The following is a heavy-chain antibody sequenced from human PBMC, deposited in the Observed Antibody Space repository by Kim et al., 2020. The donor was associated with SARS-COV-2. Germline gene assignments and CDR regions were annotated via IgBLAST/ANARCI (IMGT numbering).Heavy chain of an antibody. D-gene: IGHD3-10*01. Sequence: GGSLRLSCAASGFTFAMYAMTWVRQPPGKGLEWVSFISGDGTETSYADSVKGRFTVSRDSAKNTLYLQMNSLRADDTAVYYCVKGSPLGDYWGQGSLVT. CDR1: GFTFAMYA. CDR3: VKGSPLGDY. V-gene: IGHV3-23*01. J-gene: IGHJ4*02. CDR2: ISGDGTET.